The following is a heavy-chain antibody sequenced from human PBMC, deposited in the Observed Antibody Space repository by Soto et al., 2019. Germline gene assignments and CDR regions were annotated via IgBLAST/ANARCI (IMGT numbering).Heavy chain of an antibody. J-gene: IGHJ6*03. CDR1: GFTLCSYV. D-gene: IGHD3-3*01. CDR2: ISGSGGST. Sequence: SGGSLRLSCAASGFTLCSYVLCRVRQAPGKGLEWVSAISGSGGSTYYADSVKGRFTISRDNSKNTLYLQMNSLRAEDTAVYYCAKARWSGYSPRDVWGKGTTVTVS. CDR3: AKARWSGYSPRDV. V-gene: IGHV3-23*01.